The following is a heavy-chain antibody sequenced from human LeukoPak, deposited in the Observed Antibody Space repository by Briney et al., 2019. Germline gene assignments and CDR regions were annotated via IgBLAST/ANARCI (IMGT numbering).Heavy chain of an antibody. Sequence: GASVKVSCKASGYGFTGYYMHWVRQAPGQGPEWMGWINPNSGDTNYAQKFQGRVTMTRDTSISTTYMELSRLRSDDTAVYYCARDQIAAAARSYYYGMDVWGQGTTVTVSS. D-gene: IGHD6-13*01. CDR1: GYGFTGYY. CDR3: ARDQIAAAARSYYYGMDV. V-gene: IGHV1-2*02. J-gene: IGHJ6*02. CDR2: INPNSGDT.